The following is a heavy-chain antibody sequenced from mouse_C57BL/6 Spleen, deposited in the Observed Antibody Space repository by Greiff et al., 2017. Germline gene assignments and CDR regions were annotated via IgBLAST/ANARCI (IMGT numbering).Heavy chain of an antibody. Sequence: QVQLKESGPELVKPGASVKISCKASGYAFSSSWMNWLKQRPGKGLEWIGRIYPGDGDTNYNGKFKGKATLAADKSSSTAYMQLSSLTSEDSAVYFCARSFDGYYPYAMDYWGQGTSVTVSS. CDR1: GYAFSSSW. D-gene: IGHD2-3*01. J-gene: IGHJ4*01. CDR2: IYPGDGDT. V-gene: IGHV1-82*01. CDR3: ARSFDGYYPYAMDY.